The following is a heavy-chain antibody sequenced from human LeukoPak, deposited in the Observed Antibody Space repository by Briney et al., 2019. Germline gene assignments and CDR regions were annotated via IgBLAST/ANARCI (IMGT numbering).Heavy chain of an antibody. CDR1: GDSISSYY. J-gene: IGHJ4*02. D-gene: IGHD3-9*01. CDR2: IYTSGTT. CDR3: ARSYYVFLTGYYLDY. Sequence: SETLSLTCNVSGDSISSYYWSWIRQPPGEGPEWIGYIYTSGTTSYNPSLKSRGTISVDTSKKQFSLTLRSVTAPDAAVYYCARSYYVFLTGYYLDYWGQGTLVTVSS. V-gene: IGHV4-4*09.